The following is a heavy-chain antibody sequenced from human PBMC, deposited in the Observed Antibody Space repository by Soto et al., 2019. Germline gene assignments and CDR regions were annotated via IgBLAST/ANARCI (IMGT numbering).Heavy chain of an antibody. D-gene: IGHD3-10*01. CDR3: ARLPYYYGSGSYFSTQDAFVI. CDR1: GFTFSSYG. V-gene: IGHV3-33*01. CDR2: IWYDGSNK. Sequence: QVQLVESGGGVVQPGRSLRLSCAASGFTFSSYGMHWVRQAPGKGLEWVAVIWYDGSNKYYADSVKGRFTISRDNSKNTLYLQMNSLRAEDTAVYYCARLPYYYGSGSYFSTQDAFVIWGQGTMVTVSS. J-gene: IGHJ3*02.